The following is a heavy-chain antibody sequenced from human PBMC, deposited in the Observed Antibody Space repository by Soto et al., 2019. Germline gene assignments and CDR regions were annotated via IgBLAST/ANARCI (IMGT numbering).Heavy chain of an antibody. CDR1: GGTFSSYA. CDR2: IIPIFGTA. D-gene: IGHD1-1*01. Sequence: SVKVSCKASGGTFSSYAISWVRQAPGQGLEWMGGIIPIFGTANYAQKFQGRVTITADESTSTAYIELSSPRSEDTAVYYCAREGTTGTTQRFYYYYYGMDVWGQGTTVTVSS. V-gene: IGHV1-69*13. CDR3: AREGTTGTTQRFYYYYYGMDV. J-gene: IGHJ6*02.